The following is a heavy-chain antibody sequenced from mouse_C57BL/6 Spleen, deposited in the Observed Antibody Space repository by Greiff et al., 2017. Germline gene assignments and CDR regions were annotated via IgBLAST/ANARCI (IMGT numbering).Heavy chain of an antibody. CDR2: IYPGSGST. D-gene: IGHD2-4*01. J-gene: IGHJ4*01. Sequence: QVQLQQPGAELVKPGASVKMSCKASGYTFTSYWITWVKQRPGQGLEWIEDIYPGSGSTNYNEKFKSKATLTVDTSSSTAYMQLSSLTSEDSAVYYCARYDYEGLYAMDYWGQGTSVTVSS. V-gene: IGHV1-55*01. CDR1: GYTFTSYW. CDR3: ARYDYEGLYAMDY.